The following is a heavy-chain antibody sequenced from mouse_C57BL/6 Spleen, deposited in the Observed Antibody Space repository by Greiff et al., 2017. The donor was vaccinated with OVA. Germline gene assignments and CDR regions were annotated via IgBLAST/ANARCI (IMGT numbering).Heavy chain of an antibody. D-gene: IGHD1-1*01. V-gene: IGHV1-50*01. CDR1: GYTFTSYW. J-gene: IGHJ4*01. Sequence: QVQLQQPGAELVKPGASVKLSCKASGYTFTSYWMQWVKQRPGQGLEWIGEIDPSDSYTNYNQKFKGKATLTVDTSSSTAYMQLSSLTSEDSAVYYCSRYYGSSSYAMDYWGQGTSLTVSS. CDR2: IDPSDSYT. CDR3: SRYYGSSSYAMDY.